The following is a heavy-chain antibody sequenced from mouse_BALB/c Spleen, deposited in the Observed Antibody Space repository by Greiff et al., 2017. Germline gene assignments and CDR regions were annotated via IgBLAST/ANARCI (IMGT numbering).Heavy chain of an antibody. J-gene: IGHJ2*01. CDR2: IFPGSGNT. D-gene: IGHD1-1*01. Sequence: VQLQQSGPELVKPGASVKISCKASGYSFTSYYIHWVKQRPGQGLEWIGWIFPGSGNTKYNEKFKGKATLTADTSSSTVYMQLSSLTSEDSAVYFCARFYYGSSYHFDYWGQGTTLTVSS. CDR3: ARFYYGSSYHFDY. CDR1: GYSFTSYY. V-gene: IGHV1-66*01.